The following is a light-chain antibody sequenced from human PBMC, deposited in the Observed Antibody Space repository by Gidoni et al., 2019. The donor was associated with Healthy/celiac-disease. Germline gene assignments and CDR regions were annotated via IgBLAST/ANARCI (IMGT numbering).Light chain of an antibody. CDR2: GAA. CDR3: QQYGSSLWT. CDR1: KSVSSSY. Sequence: VLPPSPRTLSLSPGERATLSCRASKSVSSSYLAWYQQKPGQAPRLLIYGAASRATGIPDRFSGSGSGTDFTLTISRLEPEDFAVYYCQQYGSSLWTFXXXTKVEIK. V-gene: IGKV3-20*01. J-gene: IGKJ1*01.